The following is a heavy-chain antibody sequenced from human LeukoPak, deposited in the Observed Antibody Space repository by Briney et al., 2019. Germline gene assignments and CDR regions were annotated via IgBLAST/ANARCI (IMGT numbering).Heavy chain of an antibody. CDR3: ARDGTYYYAFDI. J-gene: IGHJ3*02. CDR2: ICYSGTT. V-gene: IGHV4-30-4*07. D-gene: IGHD3-10*01. Sequence: SETLSLTCAVSGGSISSSTYSWSWIRQPPGKGLEWIGYICYSGTTYYNPSLKSRVTISVDTSKNQFSLKLSSVTAADTAVYYCARDGTYYYAFDIWGQGTMVTVSS. CDR1: GGSISSSTYS.